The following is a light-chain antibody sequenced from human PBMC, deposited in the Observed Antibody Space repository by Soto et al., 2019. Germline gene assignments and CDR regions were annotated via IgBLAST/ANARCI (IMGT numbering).Light chain of an antibody. CDR1: SSDVGGYNY. J-gene: IGLJ1*01. V-gene: IGLV2-8*01. Sequence: QSAQTQPPSESGSPGQSVTISCTGTSSDVGGYNYVSWYQQYPGKVPKLMVYEVNKRPSGVPDRFSGSKSGNTASLTVSGLQAEDQADYYCTSYAGGNNVFGTGTKLTFL. CDR2: EVN. CDR3: TSYAGGNNV.